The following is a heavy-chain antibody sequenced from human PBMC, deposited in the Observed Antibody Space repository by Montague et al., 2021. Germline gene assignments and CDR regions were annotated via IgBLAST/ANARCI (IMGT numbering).Heavy chain of an antibody. Sequence: SETLSLTCSVSGDSISSYEYDWTWIRQPAGRGLEWIGRVYKRGDTNTNPSLRGRLTLSVDTSENHFSLTLTSVTAADTAVYFCARDSPVVEPWVGEHKGAFDIWGQGTMVTVSS. V-gene: IGHV4-4*07. CDR1: GDSISSYEYD. CDR2: VYKRGDT. CDR3: ARDSPVVEPWVGEHKGAFDI. J-gene: IGHJ3*02. D-gene: IGHD3-10*01.